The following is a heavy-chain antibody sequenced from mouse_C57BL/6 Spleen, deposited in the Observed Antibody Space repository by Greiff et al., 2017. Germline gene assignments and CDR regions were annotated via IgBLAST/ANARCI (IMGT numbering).Heavy chain of an antibody. J-gene: IGHJ3*01. CDR3: ARSLYDGYYEAY. D-gene: IGHD2-3*01. V-gene: IGHV1-82*01. Sequence: QVQLKESGPELVKPGASVKISCKASGYAFSSSWMNWVKQRPGKGLEWIGRIYPGDGDTNYNGKFKGKATLTADKSSSTAYMQLSSLTSEDSAVYFCARSLYDGYYEAYWGQGTLVTVSA. CDR2: IYPGDGDT. CDR1: GYAFSSSW.